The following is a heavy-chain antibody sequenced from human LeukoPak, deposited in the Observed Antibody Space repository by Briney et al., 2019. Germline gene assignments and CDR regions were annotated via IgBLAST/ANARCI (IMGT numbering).Heavy chain of an antibody. V-gene: IGHV4-59*01. J-gene: IGHJ4*02. CDR1: GGSFSTYY. CDR2: YYYSGST. Sequence: SETLSLTCTVTGGSFSTYYWSWIRQPPGKGLEWIGHYYYSGSTNYNPSLKSRVTISVDTSRNQFSLKLTSVTAADTAVYYCARGQGGNYYLNYFDYWGQGALVTVSS. D-gene: IGHD1-26*01. CDR3: ARGQGGNYYLNYFDY.